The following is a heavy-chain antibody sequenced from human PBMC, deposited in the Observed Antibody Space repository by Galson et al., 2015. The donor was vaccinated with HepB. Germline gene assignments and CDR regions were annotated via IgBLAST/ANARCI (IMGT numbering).Heavy chain of an antibody. V-gene: IGHV3-30*04. D-gene: IGHD6-13*01. J-gene: IGHJ4*02. Sequence: SLRLSCAASGFTFSSYAMHWVRQAPGKGLEWVAVISYDGSNKYYADSVKGRFTISRDNSKNTLNLQMNSLRAEDTAVYYCARELAAAAGFDYWGQGTLVTVSS. CDR2: ISYDGSNK. CDR3: ARELAAAAGFDY. CDR1: GFTFSSYA.